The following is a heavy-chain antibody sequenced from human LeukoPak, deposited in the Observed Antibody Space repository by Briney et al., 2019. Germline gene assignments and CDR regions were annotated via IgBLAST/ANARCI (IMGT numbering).Heavy chain of an antibody. J-gene: IGHJ3*02. D-gene: IGHD3-3*01. CDR3: ARGVRFLGWLSISDAFDI. CDR2: ISSSGSTI. Sequence: PGGSLRLSCAASGFTFSSYEMNWVRQAPGKGLEWVSYISSSGSTIYYADSVKGRFTISRDNAKNSLYLQMNSLRAEDTAVYYCARGVRFLGWLSISDAFDIWGQGTMVTVSS. V-gene: IGHV3-48*03. CDR1: GFTFSSYE.